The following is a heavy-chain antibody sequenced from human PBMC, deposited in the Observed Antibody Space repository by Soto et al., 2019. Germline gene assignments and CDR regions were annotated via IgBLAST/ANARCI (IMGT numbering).Heavy chain of an antibody. CDR3: AREDSYGWSGESLDV. CDR2: LDQSGGT. CDR1: GDSLRGQS. V-gene: IGHV4-34*01. Sequence: QVQLQQWGAGLLKASETLSLTCAVVGDSLRGQSWNWIRQSPGKGLEWIGELDQSGGTNYNPSLKRRAIISDDTSKMQFSLTLTSVTAADTAVYYCAREDSYGWSGESLDVWGQGTTVTVAS. D-gene: IGHD6-19*01. J-gene: IGHJ6*02.